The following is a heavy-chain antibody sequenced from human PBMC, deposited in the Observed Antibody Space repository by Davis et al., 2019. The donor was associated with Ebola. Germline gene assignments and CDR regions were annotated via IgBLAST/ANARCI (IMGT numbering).Heavy chain of an antibody. J-gene: IGHJ6*02. D-gene: IGHD3-3*01. V-gene: IGHV3-33*01. CDR2: IWYDGSNK. CDR3: ARDQKGITIFGVVSRYYYYGMDV. CDR1: GFTFSSYG. Sequence: GESLKISCAASGFTFSSYGMHWVRQAPGKGLEWVAVIWYDGSNKYYADSVKGRFTISRDNSKNTLYLQMNSLRAEDTAVYYCARDQKGITIFGVVSRYYYYGMDVWGQGTTVTVSS.